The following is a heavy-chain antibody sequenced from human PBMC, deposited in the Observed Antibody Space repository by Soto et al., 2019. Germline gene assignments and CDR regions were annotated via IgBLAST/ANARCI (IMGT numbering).Heavy chain of an antibody. Sequence: SRIHQIPGKGLEWLGYISYRGATYSNPSLKSRLSLSLDTSQDTFSLKLASVTAADTAVYYCARMVAQGNLYEYSDSRGQGILVTVSS. D-gene: IGHD2-15*01. CDR2: ISYRGAT. V-gene: IGHV4-31*02. J-gene: IGHJ4*02. CDR3: ARMVAQGNLYEYSDS.